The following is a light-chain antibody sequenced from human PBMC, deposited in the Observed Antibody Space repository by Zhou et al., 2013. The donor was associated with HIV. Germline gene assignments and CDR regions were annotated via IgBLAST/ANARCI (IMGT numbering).Light chain of an antibody. CDR1: QSISSW. CDR2: DAS. Sequence: DIQMTQSPSTLSASVGDRVTITCRASQSISSWLAWYQQKPGKAPKLLIYDASTLQSGVPSRFSGSGSGTDFTLTITSLQPEDFATYYCQQAKNFPWTFGQGTKVEIK. CDR3: QQAKNFPWT. J-gene: IGKJ1*01. V-gene: IGKV1-12*01.